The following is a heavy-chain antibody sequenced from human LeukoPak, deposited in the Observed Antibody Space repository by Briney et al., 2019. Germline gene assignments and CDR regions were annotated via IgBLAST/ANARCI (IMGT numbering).Heavy chain of an antibody. V-gene: IGHV1-18*01. CDR1: GYTFTSYG. CDR2: ISAYNGNT. CDR3: ARLRSTYYYGSGSYLY. Sequence: ASVKVSCKASGYTFTSYGISWVRQAPGQGLEWMGWISAYNGNTNYAQKLQGRVTMTTDTSTSTAYMELRSLRSDDTAVYYCARLRSTYYYGSGSYLYWGQGTLVTVSS. D-gene: IGHD3-10*01. J-gene: IGHJ4*02.